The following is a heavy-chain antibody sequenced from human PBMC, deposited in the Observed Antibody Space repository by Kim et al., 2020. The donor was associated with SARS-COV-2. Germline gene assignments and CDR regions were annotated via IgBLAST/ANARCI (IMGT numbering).Heavy chain of an antibody. J-gene: IGHJ5*02. V-gene: IGHV3-30*18. Sequence: GGSLRLSCAASGFTFSSYGMHWVRQAPGKGLEWVAVISYDGSNKYYADSVKGRFTISRDNSKNTLYLQMNSLRAEDTAVYYCAKDSGIAVAGIRGWFDPWGQGTLVTVSS. CDR1: GFTFSSYG. CDR3: AKDSGIAVAGIRGWFDP. D-gene: IGHD6-19*01. CDR2: ISYDGSNK.